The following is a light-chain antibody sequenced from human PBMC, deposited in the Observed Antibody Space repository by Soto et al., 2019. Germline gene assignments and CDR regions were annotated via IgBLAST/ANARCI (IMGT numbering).Light chain of an antibody. CDR2: GAS. Sequence: EIVVTQSPATLSASLGHSATLSCRATQSISLSLAWYQMRPGQPPRHLIYGASTRATDIPARFSDSGSGTDYTPTIRSLQTEDFAVNFWQLYHICPSWTFGQGTKVQLK. CDR3: QLYHICPSWT. CDR1: QSISLS. V-gene: IGKV3-15*01. J-gene: IGKJ1*01.